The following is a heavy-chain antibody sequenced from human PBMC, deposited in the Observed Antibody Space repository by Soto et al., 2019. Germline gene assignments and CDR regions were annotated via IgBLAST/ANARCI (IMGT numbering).Heavy chain of an antibody. CDR1: GFTFSGSA. CDR3: TRPFDCSGDACYSGWYYYYGMDV. V-gene: IGHV3-73*01. CDR2: IGIKANNYAT. D-gene: IGHD2-15*01. J-gene: IGHJ6*02. Sequence: EVQLVESGGGSVQPGGSLKLSCAASGFTFSGSAMHWVRQASGKGLEWVGRIGIKANNYATAYAASGKGRFTISRDDSRNKAHLQMNSLITEDTAVYHCTRPFDCSGDACYSGWYYYYGMDVWGQGTTVTVAS.